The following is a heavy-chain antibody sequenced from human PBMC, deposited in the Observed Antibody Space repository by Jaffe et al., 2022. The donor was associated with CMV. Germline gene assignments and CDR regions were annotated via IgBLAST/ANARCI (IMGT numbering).Heavy chain of an antibody. V-gene: IGHV4-59*01. CDR3: ARDLTYCSGGSCPWSPNYYYGMDV. CDR1: GGSISSYY. CDR2: IYYSGST. J-gene: IGHJ6*02. D-gene: IGHD2-15*01. Sequence: QVQLQESGPGLVKPSETLSLTCTVSGGSISSYYWSWIRQPPGKGLEWIGYIYYSGSTNYNPSLKSRVTISVDTSKNQFSLKLSSVTAADTAVYYCARDLTYCSGGSCPWSPNYYYGMDVWGQGTTVTVSS.